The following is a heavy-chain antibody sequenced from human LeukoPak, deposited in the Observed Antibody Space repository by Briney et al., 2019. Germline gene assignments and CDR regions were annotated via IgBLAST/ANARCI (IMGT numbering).Heavy chain of an antibody. CDR2: ISVDGESA. J-gene: IGHJ4*02. CDR1: GFSVSTSG. D-gene: IGHD6-19*01. CDR3: AQGYSSGWYPH. V-gene: IGHV3-23*01. Sequence: PGGSLRLSCTVSGFSVSTSGLSWVRQAQGKGLQTISAISVDGESAYYADSVKGRFTISRDNSKNTLYLQMNSLRVEDTAVYYCAQGYSSGWYPHWGQGPLVSVSS.